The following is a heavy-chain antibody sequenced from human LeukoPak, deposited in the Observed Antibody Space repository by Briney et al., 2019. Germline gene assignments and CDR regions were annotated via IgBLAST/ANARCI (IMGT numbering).Heavy chain of an antibody. D-gene: IGHD2-2*01. V-gene: IGHV3-21*01. Sequence: GGSLRLSCAASGFTFSYYSMNWVRQAPGKGLEWVSSISRSSDSMSYADSVKGRFTLSRDNAKNPLYLQMNSLRAEDTAVYYCTREGVGYCSSSSCPPDYWGQGTLVTVSA. CDR3: TREGVGYCSSSSCPPDY. CDR1: GFTFSYYS. J-gene: IGHJ4*02. CDR2: ISRSSDSM.